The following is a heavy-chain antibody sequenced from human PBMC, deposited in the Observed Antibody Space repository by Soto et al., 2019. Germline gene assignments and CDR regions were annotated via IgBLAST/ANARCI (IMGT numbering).Heavy chain of an antibody. CDR2: ISSSSRNI. CDR3: ARAPSDMWETDQYLQL. D-gene: IGHD1-26*01. V-gene: IGHV3-21*01. Sequence: EVQLVESGGGLVKPGGSLRLSCAASGFTFSSYSMNWVRQAPGKGLEWVSSISSSSRNIYYAVSVKGRFIITRDNAYNSLYLQMNSLRAEDTAAYYCARAPSDMWETDQYLQLWGPGTLVTVSS. J-gene: IGHJ1*01. CDR1: GFTFSSYS.